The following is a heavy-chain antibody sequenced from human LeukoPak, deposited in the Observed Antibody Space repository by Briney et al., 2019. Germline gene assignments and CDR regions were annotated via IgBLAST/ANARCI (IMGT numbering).Heavy chain of an antibody. CDR1: GFTFSSYG. J-gene: IGHJ4*02. D-gene: IGHD3-16*01. CDR3: ARDLDVWGLFDY. V-gene: IGHV3-30*03. Sequence: PGRSLRLSCAASGFTFSSYGMHWVRQAPGKGLEWVAVISYDGSNKYYADSVKGRFTISRDNSKNTLYLQMNSLRAEDTAVYYCARDLDVWGLFDYWGQGTLVTVSS. CDR2: ISYDGSNK.